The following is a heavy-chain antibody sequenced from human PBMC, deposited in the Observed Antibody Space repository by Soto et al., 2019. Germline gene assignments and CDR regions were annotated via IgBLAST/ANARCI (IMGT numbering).Heavy chain of an antibody. V-gene: IGHV4-59*08. CDR1: GGSISSYY. J-gene: IGHJ3*02. CDR2: IYYSGST. CDR3: ARRPPGGYSYVRDDAFDI. D-gene: IGHD5-18*01. Sequence: SETLSLTCTVSGGSISSYYWSWIRQPPGKGLEWIGYIYYSGSTNYNPSLKSRVTISVDTSKNQFSLKLSSVTAADTAVYYCARRPPGGYSYVRDDAFDIWGQGTMVTVSS.